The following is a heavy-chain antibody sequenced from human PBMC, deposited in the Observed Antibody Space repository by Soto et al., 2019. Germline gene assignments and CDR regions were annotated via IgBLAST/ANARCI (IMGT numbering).Heavy chain of an antibody. V-gene: IGHV3-30-3*01. J-gene: IGHJ6*02. Sequence: QVQLVESGGGVVQPGRSLRLSCAASGFTFSSYAMHWVRQAPGKGLEWVAVISYDGSNKYYADSVKGRFTISRDNSKNTLYRPMNSLGAEDTAVYYCAGDRGLGQLWSGYYYGMDVWGQGTTVTVSS. D-gene: IGHD5-18*01. CDR2: ISYDGSNK. CDR1: GFTFSSYA. CDR3: AGDRGLGQLWSGYYYGMDV.